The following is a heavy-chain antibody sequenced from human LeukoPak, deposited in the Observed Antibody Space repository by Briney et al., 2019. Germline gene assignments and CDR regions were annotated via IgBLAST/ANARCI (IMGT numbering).Heavy chain of an antibody. CDR1: GYTFTSYD. J-gene: IGHJ5*02. D-gene: IGHD4-11*01. V-gene: IGHV1-8*01. Sequence: GASVKVSCKASGYTFTSYDINWVRQATGQGLEWMGRMNPNSGNTGYAQKFQGRVTMTRNTSISTAYMELSSLRSEDTAVYYCAREHDYSNFGLLYNWFDPWGQGTLVTVSS. CDR3: AREHDYSNFGLLYNWFDP. CDR2: MNPNSGNT.